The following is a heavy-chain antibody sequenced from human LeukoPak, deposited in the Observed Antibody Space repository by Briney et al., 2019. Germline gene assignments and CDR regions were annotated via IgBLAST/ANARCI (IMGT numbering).Heavy chain of an antibody. CDR2: IYYSGSA. CDR1: GGSISTYY. CDR3: ARSYGSGNYFDY. D-gene: IGHD3-10*01. V-gene: IGHV4-59*01. J-gene: IGHJ4*02. Sequence: SQTLSLTCTVSGGSISTYYWSWIRQPPGKGLEWIGYIYYSGSAKYNPSLKSRVTISVDTSKNQFSLKLSSVTAADTAVYYCARSYGSGNYFDYWGQGILVTVSS.